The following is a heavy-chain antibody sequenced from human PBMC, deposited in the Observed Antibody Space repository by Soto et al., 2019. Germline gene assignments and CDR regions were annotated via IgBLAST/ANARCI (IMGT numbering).Heavy chain of an antibody. CDR1: GFIFTSYS. Sequence: GGSLRLSCVASGFIFTSYSMVWVRLAPGKGLEWVASISSGSDSIFYADSVKGRFTISRDNSRNTLYLQMSGLRVEDAAVYYCAKDRYCSATSCQDFGSWGQGTLVTVS. CDR2: ISSGSDSI. V-gene: IGHV3-21*03. D-gene: IGHD2-2*01. J-gene: IGHJ4*02. CDR3: AKDRYCSATSCQDFGS.